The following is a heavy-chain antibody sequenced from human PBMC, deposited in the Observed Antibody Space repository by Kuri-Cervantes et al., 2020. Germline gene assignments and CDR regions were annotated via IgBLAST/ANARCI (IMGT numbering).Heavy chain of an antibody. CDR1: GYTFTSYE. J-gene: IGHJ4*02. CDR2: MNPNSGNT. D-gene: IGHD3-10*01. CDR3: AVGARITMVLGVPFDY. V-gene: IGHV1-8*01. Sequence: SVLVSCQASGYTFTSYEINWVRQATGQGLEWMGWMNPNSGNTGYAQKFQGRVTMTRYTSISTAYMELSRLRYTDTAVYYCAVGARITMVLGVPFDYWGQGTRGT.